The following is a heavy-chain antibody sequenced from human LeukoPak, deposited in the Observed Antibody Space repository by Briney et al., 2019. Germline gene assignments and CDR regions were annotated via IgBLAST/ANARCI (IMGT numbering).Heavy chain of an antibody. CDR2: IYYSGST. CDR1: GGSISNSY. D-gene: IGHD5-18*01. Sequence: SETLSLTCNVSGGSISNSYWSWIRQPPGKGLEWIGYIYYSGSTNYNPSLKSRVTISVDTSKNQFSLKLSSVTAADTAVYYCAGGVDTVHYWGQGTLVTVSS. V-gene: IGHV4-59*01. J-gene: IGHJ4*02. CDR3: AGGVDTVHY.